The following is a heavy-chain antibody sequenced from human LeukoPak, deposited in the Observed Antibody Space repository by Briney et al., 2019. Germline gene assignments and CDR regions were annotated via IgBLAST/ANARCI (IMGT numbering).Heavy chain of an antibody. CDR2: INHSGST. J-gene: IGHJ4*02. D-gene: IGHD3/OR15-3a*01. CDR3: ARWTGI. V-gene: IGHV4-34*01. CDR1: GGSFSGYY. Sequence: KPSETLSLTCAVHGGSFSGYYWSWIRQPPGKGLEWIGEINHSGSTNYNPSLKSRVTISVDTSKNQFSLKLSSVTAADTAVYYCARWTGIWGQGTLVTVSS.